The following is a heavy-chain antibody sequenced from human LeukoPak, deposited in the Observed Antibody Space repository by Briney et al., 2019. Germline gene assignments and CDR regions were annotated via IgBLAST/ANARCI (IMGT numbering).Heavy chain of an antibody. D-gene: IGHD5-18*01. CDR1: GGSMRSSSYY. Sequence: SETLSLTCDVSGGSMRSSSYYWGWIRQPPGKGLEWIGSIYYVGTTFYNPSLTSRVTISADTSKNQFSLQLNSVTPEDTAVYYCAREGSGYVNWFDPWGRGTLVTVSS. CDR2: IYYVGTT. J-gene: IGHJ5*02. CDR3: AREGSGYVNWFDP. V-gene: IGHV4-39*07.